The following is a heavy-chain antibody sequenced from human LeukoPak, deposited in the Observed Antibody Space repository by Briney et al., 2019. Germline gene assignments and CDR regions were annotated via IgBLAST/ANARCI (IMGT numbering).Heavy chain of an antibody. CDR3: AKGPTPYSSSWYYDWFDP. CDR1: GFTFSSYG. V-gene: IGHV3-30*18. D-gene: IGHD6-13*01. Sequence: GWALRLSCSASGFTFSSYGMHWLRQAPCKGLDWVAVISYDGSNKYYADSVKGRFTISRDNSRKTLYLQMNSLRAEDTAGYYCAKGPTPYSSSWYYDWFDPWGQGTLVTVSS. CDR2: ISYDGSNK. J-gene: IGHJ5*02.